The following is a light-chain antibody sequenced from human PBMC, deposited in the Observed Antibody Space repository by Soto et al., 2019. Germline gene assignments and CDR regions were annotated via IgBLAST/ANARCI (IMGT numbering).Light chain of an antibody. J-gene: IGKJ5*01. V-gene: IGKV3-11*01. CDR1: QSVASY. Sequence: EFVLTQPPAPLSLSPGESATPSRRPSQSVASYLAWYQQKPGQAPRLLIYEASNRATGIPARFSGSGSGTDFTLTISSLEPEDFAVYYCQQRSNWPPSITFGQGTRLEIK. CDR3: QQRSNWPPSIT. CDR2: EAS.